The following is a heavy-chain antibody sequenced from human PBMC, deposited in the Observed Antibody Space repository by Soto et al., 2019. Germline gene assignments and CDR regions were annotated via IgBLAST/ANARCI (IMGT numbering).Heavy chain of an antibody. CDR3: STRAYDTNGYYRFDP. CDR2: INHSGRV. J-gene: IGHJ5*01. V-gene: IGHV4-34*01. D-gene: IGHD3-22*01. Sequence: TETLTLTCALYGGSFSGYSCTWLLHSPGTGVEWIGDINHSGRVNYSPSLKSRVTISLDTSKNQFSLTLSAVTAADTAMYYCSTRAYDTNGYYRFDPWCQGTLVT. CDR1: GGSFSGYS.